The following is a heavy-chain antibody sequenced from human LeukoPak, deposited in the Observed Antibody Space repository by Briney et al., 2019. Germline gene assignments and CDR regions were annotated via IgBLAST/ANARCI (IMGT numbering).Heavy chain of an antibody. CDR3: ARDLYGSGSYLYGMDV. CDR2: IKSKTDGGTT. V-gene: IGHV3-15*01. Sequence: PGGSLRLSCAASGFTFSNAWMSWVRQAPGKGLEWVGRIKSKTDGGTTDYAAPVKGRFTISRDDSKNTLYLQMNSLKTEDTAVYYCARDLYGSGSYLYGMDVWGQGTTVTVSS. J-gene: IGHJ6*02. D-gene: IGHD3-10*01. CDR1: GFTFSNAW.